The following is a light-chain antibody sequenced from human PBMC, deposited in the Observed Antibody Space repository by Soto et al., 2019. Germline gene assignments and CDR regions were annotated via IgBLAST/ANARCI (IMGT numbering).Light chain of an antibody. V-gene: IGKV1-39*01. Sequence: IQMSHSXSSLSASKRGXXXXXXXASQRISNHLNWYQQKXGKAPKLLIFDASXLRTGVPSRFSGSRSGPDFTLNISSLQPEDFATYYCQQSYSSPQTFGQGTKVDIK. CDR1: QRISNH. J-gene: IGKJ1*01. CDR2: DAS. CDR3: QQSYSSPQT.